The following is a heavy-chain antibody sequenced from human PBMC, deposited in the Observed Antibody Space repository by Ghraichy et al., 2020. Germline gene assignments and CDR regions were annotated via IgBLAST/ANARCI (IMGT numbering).Heavy chain of an antibody. V-gene: IGHV1-69*06. J-gene: IGHJ6*03. CDR2: IIPIFGTA. CDR1: GGTFSSYA. Sequence: SVKVSCKASGGTFSSYAISWVRQAPGQGLEWMGGIIPIFGTANYAQKFQGRVTITADKSTSTAYMELSSLRSRDTAVYYCARDSYYYDSSGYYYLSYYYMDVWGKGTTVTVSS. CDR3: ARDSYYYDSSGYYYLSYYYMDV. D-gene: IGHD3-22*01.